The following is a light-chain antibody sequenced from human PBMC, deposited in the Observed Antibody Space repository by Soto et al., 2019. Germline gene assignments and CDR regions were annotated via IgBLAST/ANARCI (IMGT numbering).Light chain of an antibody. CDR1: QGISNS. J-gene: IGKJ4*01. CDR3: QKHRSVPFT. V-gene: IGKV1-27*01. CDR2: AAS. Sequence: DIQMTQAPSFLSASVGDRVTITCRASQGISNSLAWYHHKPGKVPKLLIYAASTLHSGVPSRFSGRGSGTAFSLTITRLQPEDVAVYYCQKHRSVPFTFGGWNKVEI.